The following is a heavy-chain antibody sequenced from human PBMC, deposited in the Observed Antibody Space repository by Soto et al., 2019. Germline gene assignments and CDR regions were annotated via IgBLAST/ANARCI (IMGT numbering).Heavy chain of an antibody. D-gene: IGHD2-8*02. CDR3: AKATATGGGAFDI. CDR1: GFTFSSYG. Sequence: GGSLRLFCAASGFTFSSYGMHWVRQAPGKGLEWVSTILVDGRTFYVDSVKGRFTISRDSSQNTVYLQMNSLTAGDTALYYCAKATATGGGAFDICGQGTMVTVSS. V-gene: IGHV3-23*01. J-gene: IGHJ3*02. CDR2: ILVDGRT.